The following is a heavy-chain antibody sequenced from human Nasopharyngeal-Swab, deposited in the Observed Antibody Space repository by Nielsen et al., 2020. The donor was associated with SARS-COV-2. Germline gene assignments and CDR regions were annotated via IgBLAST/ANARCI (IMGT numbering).Heavy chain of an antibody. CDR3: ATCGGSCYSDAFDI. J-gene: IGHJ3*02. CDR2: INHSGST. V-gene: IGHV4-34*01. Sequence: SETLSLTCAVYGGSFSGYYWSWIRQPPGKGLEWIGEINHSGSTNYNPSLKSRVTISVDTSKNQFSLKLSSVTAADTAAYYCATCGGSCYSDAFDIWGQGTMVTVSS. CDR1: GGSFSGYY. D-gene: IGHD2-15*01.